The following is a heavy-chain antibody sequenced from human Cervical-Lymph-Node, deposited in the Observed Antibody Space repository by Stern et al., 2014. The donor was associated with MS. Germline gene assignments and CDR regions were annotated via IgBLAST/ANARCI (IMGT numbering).Heavy chain of an antibody. V-gene: IGHV2-5*02. CDR1: GFSLSTSGVG. D-gene: IGHD2-2*01. J-gene: IGHJ5*02. CDR3: AHRRCRSTSCYGDNWFDP. CDR2: IYWDDDK. Sequence: QITLKESGPTLVKPTQTLTLTCTFSGFSLSTSGVGVGWIRQPPGKALEWLAIIYWDDDKRYSPSLKSRLTITKDTSKNQVVLTMTNMDPVDTATYYCAHRRCRSTSCYGDNWFDPWGQGTLVTVSS.